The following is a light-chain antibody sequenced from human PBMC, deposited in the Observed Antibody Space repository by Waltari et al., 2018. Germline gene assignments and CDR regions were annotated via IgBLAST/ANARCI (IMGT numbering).Light chain of an antibody. Sequence: SYVLTQPPSVSVAPGKTASITCGGNKIGSKSVHWYQQRPGQAPVLGIHDDTDRPSGIPERFSGSNSGNTATLTISRVEAGDEADYYCQVWDSSTDHYVFGSATKVTVL. CDR1: KIGSKS. CDR3: QVWDSSTDHYV. CDR2: DDT. J-gene: IGLJ1*01. V-gene: IGLV3-21*04.